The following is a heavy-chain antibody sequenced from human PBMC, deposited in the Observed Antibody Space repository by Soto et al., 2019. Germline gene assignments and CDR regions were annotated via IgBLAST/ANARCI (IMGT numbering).Heavy chain of an antibody. V-gene: IGHV1-18*01. J-gene: IGHJ4*02. CDR3: ARDRSGYYYVDY. Sequence: QVQLVQSGAEVKKPGASVKVSCKASGYTFTNYGISWVRQAPGQGLEWMGWISSYNGNTNYAQKLQGRVIMTTDSSTSTAYMELRSLRSDDTAVYYCARDRSGYYYVDYWGQGTLVTVSS. CDR1: GYTFTNYG. D-gene: IGHD3-22*01. CDR2: ISSYNGNT.